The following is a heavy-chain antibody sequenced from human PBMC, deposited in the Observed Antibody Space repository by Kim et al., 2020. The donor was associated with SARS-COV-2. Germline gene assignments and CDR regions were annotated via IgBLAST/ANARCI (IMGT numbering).Heavy chain of an antibody. V-gene: IGHV3-30-3*01. CDR1: IFTVHSHY. J-gene: IGHJ4*02. CDR2: MSYDGSND. Sequence: CGAAIFTVHSHYVPWAPQAPGEGLECVAVMSYDGSNDYYADSVKGRFTVSSDKAKNRVFLQMNSLRPEDTAVYYCARGWPHFDYWGQGTLAT. CDR3: ARGWPHFDY.